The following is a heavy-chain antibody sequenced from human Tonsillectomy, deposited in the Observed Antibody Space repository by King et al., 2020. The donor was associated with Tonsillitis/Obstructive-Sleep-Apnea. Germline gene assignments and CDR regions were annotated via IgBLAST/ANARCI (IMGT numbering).Heavy chain of an antibody. J-gene: IGHJ2*01. CDR2: ISSNASST. D-gene: IGHD7-27*01. V-gene: IGHV3-64D*06. CDR1: GFTFSSYA. Sequence: QLVQSGGGLVQPGGSLRLSCSASGFTFSSYAMHWVRQAPGKGLEYVSAISSNASSTYYADSVKGRITISRDNSKNTLYLQMSSLRPEDTAVYYCVKGDPNWGKVYFGLWGRGTVVTVSS. CDR3: VKGDPNWGKVYFGL.